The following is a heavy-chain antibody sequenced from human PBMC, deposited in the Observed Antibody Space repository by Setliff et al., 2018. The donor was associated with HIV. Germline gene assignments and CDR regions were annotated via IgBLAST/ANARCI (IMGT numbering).Heavy chain of an antibody. D-gene: IGHD6-13*01. CDR2: INPNSGGT. J-gene: IGHJ6*03. Sequence: ASVKVSCKASGYTFTGSYMHWVRQAPGQGLEWMGRINPNSGGTNYAQKFQGRVTMTRDTSISTAYMELSRLRSDDTAVYYCARDALYSSSWVPWGGGHYYYYMDVWGKGTTVTVSS. CDR3: ARDALYSSSWVPWGGGHYYYYMDV. V-gene: IGHV1-2*06. CDR1: GYTFTGSY.